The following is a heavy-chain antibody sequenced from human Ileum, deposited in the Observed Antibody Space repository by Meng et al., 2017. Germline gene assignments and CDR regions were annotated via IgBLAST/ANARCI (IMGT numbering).Heavy chain of an antibody. V-gene: IGHV3-53*02. CDR2: IYAGGTT. D-gene: IGHD6-19*01. CDR3: AGRYSSGWYVH. CDR1: GFTVSSNY. Sequence: EVHLVETGGGLIQPGESLELSCAASGFTVSSNYISWVRQAPGKGLEWVSVIYAGGTTYYADSVKGRFTISRDDSKNTVFLQMNSLRGEDTAVYYCAGRYSSGWYVHWGQGTLVTVSS. J-gene: IGHJ5*02.